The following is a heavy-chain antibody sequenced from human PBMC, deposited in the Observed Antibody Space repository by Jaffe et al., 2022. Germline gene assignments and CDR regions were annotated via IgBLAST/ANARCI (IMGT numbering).Heavy chain of an antibody. CDR3: ARGQLRQYGDYSRGAFDI. CDR2: INHSGST. J-gene: IGHJ3*02. CDR1: GGSFSGYY. D-gene: IGHD4-17*01. V-gene: IGHV4-34*01. Sequence: QVQLQQWGAGLLKPSETLSLTCAVYGGSFSGYYWSWIRQPPGKGLEWIGEINHSGSTNYNPSLKSRVTISVDTSKNQFSLKLSSVTAADTAVYYCARGQLRQYGDYSRGAFDIWGQGTMVTVSS.